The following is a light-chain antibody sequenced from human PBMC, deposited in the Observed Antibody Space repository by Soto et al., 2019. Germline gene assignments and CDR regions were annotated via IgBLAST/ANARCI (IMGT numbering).Light chain of an antibody. V-gene: IGKV3-20*01. CDR2: GAS. Sequence: EIVLTQSPGTLSLSPGERVTLSCRASQSVSSSYLAWYQQKPGQAPRLLIYGASSRATGIPDRFSGSGSGTDFTLTISRLEPEDFALYYCQQYGSSPAFGGGTKVEIK. J-gene: IGKJ4*01. CDR3: QQYGSSPA. CDR1: QSVSSSY.